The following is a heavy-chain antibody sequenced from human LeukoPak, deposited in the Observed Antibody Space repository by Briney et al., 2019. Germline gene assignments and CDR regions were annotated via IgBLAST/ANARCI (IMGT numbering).Heavy chain of an antibody. CDR3: ARGGSSSFLYYFDY. V-gene: IGHV3-30*04. D-gene: IGHD6-6*01. J-gene: IGHJ4*02. CDR1: GFTFSSYS. Sequence: GGSLRLSCAASGFTFSSYSMHWVRQAPGKGLEWVAVISYDGSKEHYADPVKGRFSISRDNSKNTLYLQMSSLRTEGTAVYYCARGGSSSFLYYFDYWGQGTLVTVSS. CDR2: ISYDGSKE.